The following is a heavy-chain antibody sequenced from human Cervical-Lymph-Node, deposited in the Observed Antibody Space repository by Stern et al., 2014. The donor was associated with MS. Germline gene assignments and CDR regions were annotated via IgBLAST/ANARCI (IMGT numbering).Heavy chain of an antibody. CDR1: RSFSDNY. CDR2: ISSSGSSI. D-gene: IGHD3-3*01. CDR3: ASRGLRFLEWYWYFDL. V-gene: IGHV3-11*01. Sequence: QVQLVESGGGLVKPGGSLTLSCAASRSFSDNYMTWIRQAPGKGLEWVSHISSSGSSIFYADSVKGRFTISRDNAKNLVYLQMNSLRAEDTAVYYCASRGLRFLEWYWYFDLWGRGTLVTVSS. J-gene: IGHJ2*01.